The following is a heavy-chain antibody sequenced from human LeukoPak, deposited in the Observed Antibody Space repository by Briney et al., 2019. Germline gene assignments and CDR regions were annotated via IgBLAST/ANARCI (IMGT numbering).Heavy chain of an antibody. Sequence: SETLSLTCTVSGGSISSGGYYWSWIRQHPGKGLEWIGYIYYSGSTYYNPSLESRVTISVDTSKNQFSLKLSSVTAADTAVYYCARECLLTGPFDYWGQGTLVTVSS. D-gene: IGHD3-9*01. J-gene: IGHJ4*02. V-gene: IGHV4-31*03. CDR3: ARECLLTGPFDY. CDR1: GGSISSGGYY. CDR2: IYYSGST.